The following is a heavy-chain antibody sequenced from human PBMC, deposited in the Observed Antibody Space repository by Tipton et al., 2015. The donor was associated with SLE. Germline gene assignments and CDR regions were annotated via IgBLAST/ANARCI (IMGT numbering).Heavy chain of an antibody. V-gene: IGHV3-21*01. CDR2: ISSSSSYI. CDR3: ARDKFQDTAMVTPYYFDY. CDR1: GFTFSSYS. J-gene: IGHJ4*02. D-gene: IGHD5-18*01. Sequence: SLRLSCAASGFTFSSYSMNWVRQAPGKGLEWVSSISSSSSYIYYADSVKGRFTISRDNAKNSLYLQMNSLRAEDTAVYYCARDKFQDTAMVTPYYFDYWGQGTLVTVSS.